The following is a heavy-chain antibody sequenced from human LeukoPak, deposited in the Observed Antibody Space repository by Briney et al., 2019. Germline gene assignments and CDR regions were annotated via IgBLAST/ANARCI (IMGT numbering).Heavy chain of an antibody. V-gene: IGHV1-69*04. CDR1: GGTFSSYA. CDR3: ARLYSSSLGRVFDY. D-gene: IGHD6-13*01. Sequence: GASVKVSCKASGGTFSSYAISLVRQAPGQGLEWMGRIIPILGIANYAQKFQGRVTITADKSTSTAYMELSSLRSEDTAVYYCARLYSSSLGRVFDYWGQGTLVTVSS. J-gene: IGHJ4*02. CDR2: IIPILGIA.